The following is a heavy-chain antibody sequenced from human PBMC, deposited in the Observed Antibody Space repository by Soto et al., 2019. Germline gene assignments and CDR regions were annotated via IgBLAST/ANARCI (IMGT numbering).Heavy chain of an antibody. CDR1: GASIINNHYY. CDR2: IYYSGST. V-gene: IGHV4-30-4*08. J-gene: IGHJ2*01. D-gene: IGHD3-22*01. CDR3: ARASMIGVPGFFDV. Sequence: PSETLSLTCTVSGASIINNHYYWNFIRQPPGKGLEWIGYIYYSGSTSYNPSLESRLTMSIDTSRNQFSLELSSVTAADTAVYFCARASMIGVPGFFDVWGRGTLVTVSS.